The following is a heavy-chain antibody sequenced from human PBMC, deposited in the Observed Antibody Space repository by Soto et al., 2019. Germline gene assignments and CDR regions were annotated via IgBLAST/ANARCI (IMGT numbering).Heavy chain of an antibody. CDR3: ATGYYYDSSGYYYKAFDI. D-gene: IGHD3-22*01. J-gene: IGHJ3*02. V-gene: IGHV1-24*01. CDR1: GYTLTELS. Sequence: ASVKVSCKVSGYTLTELSMHWVRQAPGKGLEWMGGFDPEDGETIYAQKFQGRVTMTEDTSTDTAYMELSSLRSEDTAVYYCATGYYYDSSGYYYKAFDIWGQGTMVTVSS. CDR2: FDPEDGET.